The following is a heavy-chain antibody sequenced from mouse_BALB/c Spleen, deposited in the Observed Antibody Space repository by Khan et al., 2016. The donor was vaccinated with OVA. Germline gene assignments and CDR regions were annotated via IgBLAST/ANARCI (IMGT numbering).Heavy chain of an antibody. CDR1: GYSITSNYA. CDR2: ISYSGST. D-gene: IGHD1-1*01. J-gene: IGHJ2*02. V-gene: IGHV3-2*02. CDR3: ARGNYYGYYFDY. Sequence: EVQLQESGPGLVKPSQSLSLTCTVTGYSITSNYAWNWIRQFPGNKLEWMGYISYSGSTTYNPSLKSRISITRDKSKNQFFLQLKSVTTEDTATYYCARGNYYGYYFDYGGQGTSLTVSS.